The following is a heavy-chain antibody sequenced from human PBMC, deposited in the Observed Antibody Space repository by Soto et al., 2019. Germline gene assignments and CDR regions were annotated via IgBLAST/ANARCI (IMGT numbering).Heavy chain of an antibody. CDR3: TDMRGQWLPRD. Sequence: PSETLSLTCSVSGGSIGSYYWSWIRQPPGKGLEWIGNIYYSGTSYSYPSLKGRVTMSVDTSKNQFSMRPSSVTAADTAVYYCTDMRGQWLPRDWGRGIMVTVSS. D-gene: IGHD6-19*01. J-gene: IGHJ4*02. CDR2: IYYSGTS. V-gene: IGHV4-59*04. CDR1: GGSIGSYY.